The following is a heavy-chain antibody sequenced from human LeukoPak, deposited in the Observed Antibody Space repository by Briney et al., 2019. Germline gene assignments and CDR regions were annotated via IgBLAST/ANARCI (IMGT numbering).Heavy chain of an antibody. CDR2: INPSGGST. V-gene: IGHV1-46*01. D-gene: IGHD5-18*01. J-gene: IGHJ5*02. Sequence: ASVKVSCKASGYTFTSYYMHWVRQAPGQGLEWMGIINPSGGSTSYAQKFQGRVTLTRDTSTSTVYMELSSLRSEDTAVYYCAREPPAMGFDPWGQGTLVTVSS. CDR3: AREPPAMGFDP. CDR1: GYTFTSYY.